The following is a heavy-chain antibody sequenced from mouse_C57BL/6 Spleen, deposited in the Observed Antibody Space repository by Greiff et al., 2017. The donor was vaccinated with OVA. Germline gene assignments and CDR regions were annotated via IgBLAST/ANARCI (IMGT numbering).Heavy chain of an antibody. Sequence: QVQLQQSGAELVRPGASVKLSCKASGYTFTDYYINWVKQRPGQGLEWIARIYPGSGNTYYNEKFKGKATLTAENASSTAYMQLSSLTSEDSAVYFCARHYDYDGGYAMDYWGQGTSVTVSS. CDR1: GYTFTDYY. D-gene: IGHD2-4*01. J-gene: IGHJ4*01. CDR2: IYPGSGNT. V-gene: IGHV1-76*01. CDR3: ARHYDYDGGYAMDY.